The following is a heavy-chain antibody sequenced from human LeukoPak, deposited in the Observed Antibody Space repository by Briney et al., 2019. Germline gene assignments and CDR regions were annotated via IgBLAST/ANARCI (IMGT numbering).Heavy chain of an antibody. J-gene: IGHJ3*02. CDR2: ISGSGGNT. D-gene: IGHD2-15*01. V-gene: IGHV3-23*01. CDR1: GSTSSSYA. Sequence: GGSLRLSCAASGSTSSSYAMSWVRQAPGKGLEWVSAISGSGGNTYYADSVKGRFTISRDNSKNTLYLQMNSLRAEDSAAYYCAKLRGGTTGNVEIWGQGTMVTVSS. CDR3: AKLRGGTTGNVEI.